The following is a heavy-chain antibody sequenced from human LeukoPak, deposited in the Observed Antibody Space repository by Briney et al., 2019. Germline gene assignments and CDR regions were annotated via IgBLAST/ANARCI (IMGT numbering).Heavy chain of an antibody. CDR1: GGTFSSYA. CDR2: IIPIFGTA. D-gene: IGHD2-2*01. CDR3: ARRPYCSSTSCKLLFDY. V-gene: IGHV1-69*13. Sequence: SVKVSCKASGGTFSSYAISWVRQAPGQGREWMGGIIPIFGTANYAQKFQGRVTITADESTSTAYMELSSLRSEDTAVYYCARRPYCSSTSCKLLFDYWGQGTLVTVSS. J-gene: IGHJ4*02.